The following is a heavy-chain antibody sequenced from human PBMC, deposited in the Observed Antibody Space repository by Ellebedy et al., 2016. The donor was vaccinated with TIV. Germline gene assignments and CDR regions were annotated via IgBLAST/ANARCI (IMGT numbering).Heavy chain of an antibody. J-gene: IGHJ6*02. CDR1: GFTFSSYW. Sequence: GESLKISCAASGFTFSSYWMSWVRQAPGKGLEWVANIKQDGSEKYYVDSVKGRFTISRDNAKNSLYLQMNSLRAEDTAVYYCARGGSHGMDVWGQGTTVTVSS. CDR3: ARGGSHGMDV. V-gene: IGHV3-7*01. D-gene: IGHD2-15*01. CDR2: IKQDGSEK.